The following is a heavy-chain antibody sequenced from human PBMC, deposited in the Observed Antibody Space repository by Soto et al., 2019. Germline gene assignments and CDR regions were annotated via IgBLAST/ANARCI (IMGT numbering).Heavy chain of an antibody. CDR2: ISSSGSHA. J-gene: IGHJ4*02. V-gene: IGHV3-21*01. Sequence: EVQLVESGGGLVKPGGSLRLSCAASGFIFSSYSMNWVRQAPGKGLEWVSCISSSGSHAYYAASVKGRFTISRDNAKESLYLQMNSRRAEDTAVYYCARDRDGYNPVDYWGQGTLVTVSS. CDR3: ARDRDGYNPVDY. D-gene: IGHD1-1*01. CDR1: GFIFSSYS.